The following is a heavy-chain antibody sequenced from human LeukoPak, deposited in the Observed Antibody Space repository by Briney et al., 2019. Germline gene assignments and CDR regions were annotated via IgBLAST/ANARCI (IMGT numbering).Heavy chain of an antibody. Sequence: AGGSLRLSCAASGFTFSSYSMNWVRQAPGKGLEWVSYISSSSSTIYYADSVKGRFTISRDNAKNSLYLQMNSLRAEDTAVYYCARDSSIPGYSSSWNYWGQGTLVTVSS. J-gene: IGHJ4*02. CDR1: GFTFSSYS. D-gene: IGHD6-13*01. CDR3: ARDSSIPGYSSSWNY. CDR2: ISSSSSTI. V-gene: IGHV3-48*04.